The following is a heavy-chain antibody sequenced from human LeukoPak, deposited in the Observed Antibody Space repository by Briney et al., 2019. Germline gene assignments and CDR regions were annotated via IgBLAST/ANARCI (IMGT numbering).Heavy chain of an antibody. Sequence: GGSLRLSCAASGFTVSSNYMSWVRQAPGKGLEWVSVIYSGGSTYYADSVKGRFTISRDNSKNTLYLQMNGLRAEDTAVYYCARDRGGWSFDYWGQGTLVTVSS. D-gene: IGHD6-19*01. CDR3: ARDRGGWSFDY. J-gene: IGHJ4*02. V-gene: IGHV3-53*01. CDR1: GFTVSSNY. CDR2: IYSGGST.